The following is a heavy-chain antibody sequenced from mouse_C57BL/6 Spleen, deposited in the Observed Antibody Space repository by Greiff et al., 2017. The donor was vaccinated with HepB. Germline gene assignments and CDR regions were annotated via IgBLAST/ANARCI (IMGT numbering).Heavy chain of an antibody. Sequence: QVQLKQSGPELVKPGASVKISCKASGYAFSSSWMNWVKQRPGKGLEWIGRIYPGDGDTNYNGKFKGKATLTADKSSSTAYMQLSSLTSEDSAVYFCARWDTTVVPYYYAMDYWGQGTSVTVSS. V-gene: IGHV1-82*01. D-gene: IGHD1-1*01. J-gene: IGHJ4*01. CDR1: GYAFSSSW. CDR3: ARWDTTVVPYYYAMDY. CDR2: IYPGDGDT.